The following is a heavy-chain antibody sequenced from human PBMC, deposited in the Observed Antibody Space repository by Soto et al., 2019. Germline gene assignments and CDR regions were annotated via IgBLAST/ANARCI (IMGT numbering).Heavy chain of an antibody. J-gene: IGHJ4*02. V-gene: IGHV4-4*02. D-gene: IGHD3-22*01. CDR1: SGSIDNVYW. Sequence: PSETLSLTCAVSSGSIDNVYWWSWVRQSPGKGLEWIGETSHGGVTNYNPSLEGRVTISVDKSKNQFYLKLSSVTAADTAVYYCARHKYHSSGPSAYWGQGTLVTVSS. CDR3: ARHKYHSSGPSAY. CDR2: TSHGGVT.